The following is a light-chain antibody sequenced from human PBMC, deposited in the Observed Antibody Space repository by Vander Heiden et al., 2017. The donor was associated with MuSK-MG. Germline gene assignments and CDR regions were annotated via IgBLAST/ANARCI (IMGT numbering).Light chain of an antibody. V-gene: IGLV3-1*01. CDR2: QDS. CDR1: KWGDKY. Sequence: SYELTQPPSVSVSPGQTASITCSGDKWGDKYACWYQQKPGQSPVLVIYQDSKLPSGIPERFSGSNSGNTATLTISGTQAMDEADYYCQAWDSSTVVFGGGTKLTVL. CDR3: QAWDSSTVV. J-gene: IGLJ2*01.